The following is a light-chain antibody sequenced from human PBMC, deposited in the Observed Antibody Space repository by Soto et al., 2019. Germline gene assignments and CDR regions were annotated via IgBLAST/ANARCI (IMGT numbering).Light chain of an antibody. Sequence: DIILKQARATVALSQGVTATLSFRASQSVSGYIGWYQQKPGQAPRLLIYADSNRATGIPARFSGSGSGTDFTLTISSLEPEDFSVYYCQQRYNWPITFGQGTRLEI. V-gene: IGKV3-11*01. J-gene: IGKJ5*01. CDR3: QQRYNWPIT. CDR2: ADS. CDR1: QSVSGY.